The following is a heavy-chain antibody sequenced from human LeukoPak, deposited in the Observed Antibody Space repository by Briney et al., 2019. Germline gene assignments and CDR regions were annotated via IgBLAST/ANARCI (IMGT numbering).Heavy chain of an antibody. Sequence: ASVKVSCKASGYTFTSYGISWVGQAPGQGLEWMVWISAYNGNTNYAQKLQGRVTMTTDTSTSTAYMELRSLRSDDTAVYYCARDMITMVRGVITPFDYWGQGTLVTVSS. J-gene: IGHJ4*02. D-gene: IGHD3-10*01. V-gene: IGHV1-18*01. CDR3: ARDMITMVRGVITPFDY. CDR2: ISAYNGNT. CDR1: GYTFTSYG.